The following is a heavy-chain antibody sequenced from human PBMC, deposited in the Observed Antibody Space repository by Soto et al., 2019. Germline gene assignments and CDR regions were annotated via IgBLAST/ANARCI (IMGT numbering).Heavy chain of an antibody. J-gene: IGHJ5*02. CDR2: IYNSGST. D-gene: IGHD3-10*01. V-gene: IGHV4-31*03. Sequence: SETLSLTCTVSGGSINSGGYYWSWIRQHPGKGLEWIGYIYNSGSTYYNPSLKSRITISVDTSKNQFSLKLSSVTAADTAVYYCAREEVAYYGSGSYNWFDPWGQGTLVTVS. CDR1: GGSINSGGYY. CDR3: AREEVAYYGSGSYNWFDP.